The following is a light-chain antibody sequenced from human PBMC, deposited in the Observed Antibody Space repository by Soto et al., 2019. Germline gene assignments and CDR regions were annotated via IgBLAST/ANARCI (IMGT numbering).Light chain of an antibody. CDR1: QSLSSNF. CDR2: AAS. V-gene: IGKV3-20*01. Sequence: EIVLTLSPDTLSLSPGEGATLSCRASQSLSSNFLAWYQQRPGQAPRLLIYAASSRATGIPDRFSGSGSGTDFTLTIRRLEPEDFAVYYCQQYGSSPRTFGGGTKVEIK. CDR3: QQYGSSPRT. J-gene: IGKJ4*01.